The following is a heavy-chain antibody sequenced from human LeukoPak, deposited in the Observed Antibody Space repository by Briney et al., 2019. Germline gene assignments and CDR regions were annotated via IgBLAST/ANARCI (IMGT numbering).Heavy chain of an antibody. V-gene: IGHV3-30*18. CDR3: AKGVEAQGY. J-gene: IGHJ4*02. Sequence: PGGSLRLSCAASGFTFSSYGMHWVRQAPGKGLEWVAVISYDGSNKYYADSVKGRFTISRDNSKNTLYLQMNSLRAEDTAVYYCAKGVEAQGYWGQGTLVTVSS. CDR1: GFTFSSYG. D-gene: IGHD2-15*01. CDR2: ISYDGSNK.